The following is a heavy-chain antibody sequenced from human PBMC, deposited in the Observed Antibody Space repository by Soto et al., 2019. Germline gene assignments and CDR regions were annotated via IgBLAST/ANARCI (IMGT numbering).Heavy chain of an antibody. Sequence: GGSLRLSCAASGFTFSSYGMHWVRQAPGKGLEWVAVISYDGSNKYYADSVKGRFTISRDNAKNSVSLQMNSLRDEDTAVYYCAREETAWPLAYGLDVWGQGTTVTVS. D-gene: IGHD2-21*02. CDR3: AREETAWPLAYGLDV. V-gene: IGHV3-30*03. CDR1: GFTFSSYG. CDR2: ISYDGSNK. J-gene: IGHJ6*02.